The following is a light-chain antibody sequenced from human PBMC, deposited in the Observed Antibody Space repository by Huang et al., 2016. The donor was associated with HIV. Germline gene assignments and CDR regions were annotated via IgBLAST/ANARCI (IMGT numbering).Light chain of an antibody. Sequence: DIQMTQSPSSLSASVGDRVTITCRASQGIGNSLAWYQQKPEKPPRLLHYATSRLESGVPSRFSGSGSGTHYTLTITTLQPEDIASYYCQQYQSIPWTFGQGTKVEIK. CDR1: QGIGNS. CDR3: QQYQSIPWT. CDR2: ATS. V-gene: IGKV1-NL1*01. J-gene: IGKJ1*01.